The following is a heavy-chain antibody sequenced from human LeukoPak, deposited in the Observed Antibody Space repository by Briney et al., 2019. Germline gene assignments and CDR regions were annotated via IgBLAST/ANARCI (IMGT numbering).Heavy chain of an antibody. Sequence: SETLSLTCTVSGGSISSYYWSWIRQPPGKGLEWIGYIYYSGSTNYNPSLKSRVTISVDTSKNQFSLKLSSVAAADTAVYYCAKKPTVTWAFDIWGQGTMVTVSS. V-gene: IGHV4-59*01. J-gene: IGHJ3*02. CDR1: GGSISSYY. CDR3: AKKPTVTWAFDI. CDR2: IYYSGST. D-gene: IGHD4-17*01.